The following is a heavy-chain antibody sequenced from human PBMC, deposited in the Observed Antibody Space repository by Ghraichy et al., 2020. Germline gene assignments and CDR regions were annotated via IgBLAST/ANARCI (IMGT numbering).Heavy chain of an antibody. D-gene: IGHD5-12*01. CDR1: GFIAKTYW. CDR3: VTDRTYGDYDN. Sequence: SCSASGFIAKTYWMSWVRQAPGKGLEWVAQINLDGTQRYLGDAVKGRFTTSITSRDNAPTSLYLQMNNLRAEDTAVYYCVTDRTYGDYDNWGQGTLVSVSS. CDR2: INLDGTQR. J-gene: IGHJ4*02. V-gene: IGHV3-7*03.